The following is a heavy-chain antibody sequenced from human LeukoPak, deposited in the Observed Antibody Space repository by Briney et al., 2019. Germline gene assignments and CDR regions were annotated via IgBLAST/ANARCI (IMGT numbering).Heavy chain of an antibody. D-gene: IGHD3-10*01. J-gene: IGHJ6*03. CDR1: GFTFDDYA. Sequence: GRSLRLSCAASGFTFDDYAMHWVRPAPRKGLEWVSGISWNSGSIGYADSVKGRFTISRDDAKNSLYLQMNSLRAEDTAVYYCAKDGSGWYEYYYYMDVWGKGTTVTVSS. V-gene: IGHV3-9*01. CDR2: ISWNSGSI. CDR3: AKDGSGWYEYYYYMDV.